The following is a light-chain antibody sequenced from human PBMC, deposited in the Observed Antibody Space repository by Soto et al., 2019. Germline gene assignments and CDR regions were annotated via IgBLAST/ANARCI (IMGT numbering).Light chain of an antibody. J-gene: IGKJ1*01. CDR1: QGISNY. CDR3: QKYNSAPWT. V-gene: IGKV1-27*01. CDR2: ATS. Sequence: DIQMTQTPSSLSASVGDRVTITCRASQGISNYLAWYQQKPGKVPKLLIYATSTLQSGVPSRFSGSGSGTDFTLTISSLQPEDVATYYCQKYNSAPWTFGQGTNVEIK.